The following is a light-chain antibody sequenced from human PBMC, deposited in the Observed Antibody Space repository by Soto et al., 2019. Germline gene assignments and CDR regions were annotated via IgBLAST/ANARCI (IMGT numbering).Light chain of an antibody. CDR2: AAS. CDR3: QKYNTYSPLT. J-gene: IGKJ4*01. V-gene: IGKV1-27*01. CDR1: QGIRNF. Sequence: DIQMTQSPTSLSASVGDRVTITCRASQGIRNFVAWYQQKPGKAPKLLIYAASTLQSGVPSRFSGSGSGTDFTLTINSLQPEDVATYSCQKYNTYSPLTFGGGTKVEIK.